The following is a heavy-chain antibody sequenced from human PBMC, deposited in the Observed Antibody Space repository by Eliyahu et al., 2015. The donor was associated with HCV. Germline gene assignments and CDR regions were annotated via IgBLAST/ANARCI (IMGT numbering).Heavy chain of an antibody. D-gene: IGHD1-26*01. J-gene: IGHJ4*02. CDR2: IYYSGST. CDR1: GXPFSGGGYY. CDR3: ARGVGRFYFDY. Sequence: QVQLQESGPGLVKPSQTLSLXCXVSGXPFSGGGYYWSWXRQHPGKGLEWIGYIYYSGSTYYNPSLKSRVTISVDTSKNQFSLKLSSVTAADTAVYYCARGVGRFYFDYWGQGTLVTVSS. V-gene: IGHV4-31*03.